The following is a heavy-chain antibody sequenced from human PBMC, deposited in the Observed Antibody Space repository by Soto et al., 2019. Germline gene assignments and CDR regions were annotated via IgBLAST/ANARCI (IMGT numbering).Heavy chain of an antibody. V-gene: IGHV4-30-2*03. CDR3: ARHPITMVRGSMAEFDY. D-gene: IGHD3-10*01. J-gene: IGHJ4*02. Sequence: TSETLSLTCAVSGGSISSGGYSWSWIRQPPGKGLEWIGYIYYSGSTYYNPSLKSRVTISVDTSKNQFSLKLSSVTAADTAVYYCARHPITMVRGSMAEFDYWGQGTLVTVSS. CDR2: IYYSGST. CDR1: GGSISSGGYS.